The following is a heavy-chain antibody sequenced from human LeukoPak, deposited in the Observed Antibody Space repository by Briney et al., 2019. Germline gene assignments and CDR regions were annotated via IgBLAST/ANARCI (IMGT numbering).Heavy chain of an antibody. Sequence: ASVKVSCKASGYTFTSYGISWVRQAPGQGLEWMGWINPNSGGTNYAQKFQGGVTMTRDTSISTAYMELSRLRSDDTAVYYCARDGYSSGWPDYWGQGTLVTVSS. CDR2: INPNSGGT. V-gene: IGHV1-2*02. D-gene: IGHD6-19*01. CDR3: ARDGYSSGWPDY. J-gene: IGHJ4*02. CDR1: GYTFTSYG.